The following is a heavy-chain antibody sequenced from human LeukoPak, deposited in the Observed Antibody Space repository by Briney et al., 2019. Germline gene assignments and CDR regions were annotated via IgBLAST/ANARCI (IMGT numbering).Heavy chain of an antibody. CDR1: GFTFSDYG. CDR2: IWYDGSNI. CDR3: SREDY. J-gene: IGHJ4*02. Sequence: GGSLRLSCAASGFTFSDYGMHWVRQAPGKGLEWVAVIWYDGSNIYYADSVKGRFTISRDNSRNTLYLQMNSLRAEDTAVYYCSREDYWGQGTLVTVSS. V-gene: IGHV3-33*01.